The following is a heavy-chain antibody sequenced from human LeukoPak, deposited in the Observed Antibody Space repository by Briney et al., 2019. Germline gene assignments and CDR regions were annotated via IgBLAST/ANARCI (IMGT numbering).Heavy chain of an antibody. CDR1: GYTFTGYH. V-gene: IGHV1-2*02. D-gene: IGHD2-2*01. CDR2: INPNSGCT. CDR3: ARRQRGAAAAAIDY. J-gene: IGHJ4*02. Sequence: ASVKVSCTASGYTFTGYHMHWVRQAPGQGLEWMAWINPNSGCTNYAQKFQGRVTITRDTSISTAYMELSRLRSDDTAVYYCARRQRGAAAAAIDYWGQGTLVTVSS.